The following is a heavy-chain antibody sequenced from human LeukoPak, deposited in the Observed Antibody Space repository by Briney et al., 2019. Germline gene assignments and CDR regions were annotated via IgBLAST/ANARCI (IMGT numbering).Heavy chain of an antibody. CDR2: MNPNSGNT. CDR3: ARGRTTVTTWIDY. CDR1: GYTFTSYD. V-gene: IGHV1-8*01. D-gene: IGHD4-17*01. J-gene: IGHJ4*02. Sequence: ASVKVSCKASGYTFTSYDINWVRQATGQGLEWMGWMNPNSGNTGYAQKFQGRVTMTRNTSISTAYMELSSLRSEYTAVYYCARGRTTVTTWIDYWGQGTLVTVSS.